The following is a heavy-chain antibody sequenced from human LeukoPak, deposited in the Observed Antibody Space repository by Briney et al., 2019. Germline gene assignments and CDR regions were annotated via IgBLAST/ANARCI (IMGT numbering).Heavy chain of an antibody. CDR2: ISYDGSNK. V-gene: IGHV3-30*18. D-gene: IGHD4/OR15-4a*01. CDR1: GFTFSRYG. J-gene: IGHJ4*02. CDR3: AKLRS. Sequence: GGSRRLSCAASGFTFSRYGMHWVRQAPGKGLEWVAVISYDGSNKYYADSVKGRFTISRDNSKNTLYLQMNSLRAEDTAVYYCAKLRSWGQGTLVTVSS.